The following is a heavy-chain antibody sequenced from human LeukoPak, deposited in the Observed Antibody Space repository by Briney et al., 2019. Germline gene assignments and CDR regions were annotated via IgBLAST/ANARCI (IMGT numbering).Heavy chain of an antibody. CDR2: ISSSSSTI. V-gene: IGHV3-48*01. CDR1: GLTFSSYT. CDR3: ARGIAARPSSYYYYYMDV. D-gene: IGHD6-6*01. Sequence: GGSLRLSCAASGLTFSSYTMNWVRQAPGKGLEWVSYISSSSSTIYYADSVKGRFTISRDNAKNSLYLQMNSLRAEDTAVYYCARGIAARPSSYYYYYMDVWGKGTTVAVSS. J-gene: IGHJ6*03.